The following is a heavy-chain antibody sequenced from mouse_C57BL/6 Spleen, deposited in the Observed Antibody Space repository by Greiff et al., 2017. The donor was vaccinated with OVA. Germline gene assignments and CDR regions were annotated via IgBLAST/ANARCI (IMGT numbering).Heavy chain of an antibody. CDR1: GYTFTSYW. J-gene: IGHJ3*01. D-gene: IGHD3-2*02. CDR3: ARGGAQGFAY. Sequence: QVQLQQPGAELVMPGASVKLSCKASGYTFTSYWMHWVKQRPGQGLEWIGEIDPSDSYTNYNQKFKGKSTLTVDKSSSTAYMQLRSLTSEDSAVYYCARGGAQGFAYWGQGTLVTVSA. CDR2: IDPSDSYT. V-gene: IGHV1-69*01.